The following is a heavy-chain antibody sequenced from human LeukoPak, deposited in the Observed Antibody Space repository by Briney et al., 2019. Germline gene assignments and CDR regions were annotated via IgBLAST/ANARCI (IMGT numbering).Heavy chain of an antibody. CDR2: IYTSGST. CDR1: GGSISSYY. Sequence: SETLSLTCTVSGGSISSYYWSWIRQPAGKGLEWIGRIYTSGSTNYNPSLKSRVTMSVDTSKNQFSLKLSSVTAADTAVYYCARDLHTPNYAGYHCCSTSCPWDYWGQGTLVTVSS. D-gene: IGHD2-2*01. CDR3: ARDLHTPNYAGYHCCSTSCPWDY. V-gene: IGHV4-4*07. J-gene: IGHJ4*02.